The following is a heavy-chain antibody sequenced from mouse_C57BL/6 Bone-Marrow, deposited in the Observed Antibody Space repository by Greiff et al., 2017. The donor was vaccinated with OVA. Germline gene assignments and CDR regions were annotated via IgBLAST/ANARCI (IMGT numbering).Heavy chain of an antibody. Sequence: VQLQQSGAELARPGASVKLSCKASGYTFTSYGISWVKQSTGQGLEWIGEIYPRSGTTYYNEKFKGKATLTADKSSSTAYMELLSLTSEDSAVYFCASPITTTYYYAMDYWGQGTSVTVSS. D-gene: IGHD2-4*01. J-gene: IGHJ4*01. V-gene: IGHV1-81*01. CDR1: GYTFTSYG. CDR2: IYPRSGTT. CDR3: ASPITTTYYYAMDY.